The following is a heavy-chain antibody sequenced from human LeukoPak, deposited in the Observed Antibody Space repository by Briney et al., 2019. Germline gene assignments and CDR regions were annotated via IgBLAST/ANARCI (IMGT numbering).Heavy chain of an antibody. V-gene: IGHV3-30*18. J-gene: IGHJ4*02. CDR2: ISYDGGNQ. Sequence: RPGGSLRLSCAASGFTFSSYEMNWVRQAPGKGLEWVAGISYDGGNQYYGDSVRGRFTISRDNSKNTLHLQMNSLRAEDTAVYYCTKIDDGFNRGFFDYWGQGSLVIVSS. D-gene: IGHD5-24*01. CDR3: TKIDDGFNRGFFDY. CDR1: GFTFSSYE.